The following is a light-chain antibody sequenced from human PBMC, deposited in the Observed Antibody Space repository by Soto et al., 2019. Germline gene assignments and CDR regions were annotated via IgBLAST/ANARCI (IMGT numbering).Light chain of an antibody. J-gene: IGLJ1*01. CDR2: GNN. Sequence: QSVLTPPASGSAAPGRRVTISCTGSSANIGAAYNVDWYQQLPVTAPKLLIYGNNNRPSGVPARFSGSKSGTSASLAISGLQAEDEGDYYCQSYDSRLSGYVFGTGTKVTVL. V-gene: IGLV1-40*01. CDR1: SANIGAAYN. CDR3: QSYDSRLSGYV.